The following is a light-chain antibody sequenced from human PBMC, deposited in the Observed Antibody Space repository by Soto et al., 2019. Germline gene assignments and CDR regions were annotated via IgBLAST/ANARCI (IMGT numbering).Light chain of an antibody. CDR2: GAS. Sequence: EIVMTQSPGTLSVSPGERGTLSCRASQSVTTKIAWYQQKPGQAPRLLIYGASTRATGIPARFSGSGSGTDFTLTISRLEPEDFAVYYCQHRSNWPPTFGQGTKVDIK. J-gene: IGKJ1*01. V-gene: IGKV3-15*01. CDR3: QHRSNWPPT. CDR1: QSVTTK.